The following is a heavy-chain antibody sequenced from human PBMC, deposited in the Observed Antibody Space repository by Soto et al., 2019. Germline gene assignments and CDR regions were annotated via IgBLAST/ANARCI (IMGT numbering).Heavy chain of an antibody. CDR1: GGTFSSYA. J-gene: IGHJ5*02. Sequence: QVQLVQSGAEVKKPGSSVKVSCKASGGTFSSYAISGVRQAPGQGLEWMGGIIPIFGTANYAQKFQGRVTITGDESTSTAYRGRISLRSEDKAVDCCGSDGEAYGDYSWFDPWGQGTLVTVSS. V-gene: IGHV1-69*12. CDR2: IIPIFGTA. D-gene: IGHD4-17*01. CDR3: GSDGEAYGDYSWFDP.